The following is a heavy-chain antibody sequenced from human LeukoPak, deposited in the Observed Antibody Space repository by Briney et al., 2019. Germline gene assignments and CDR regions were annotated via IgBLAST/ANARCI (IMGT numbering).Heavy chain of an antibody. D-gene: IGHD3-16*02. CDR1: GGSFSGYC. V-gene: IGHV4-59*01. CDR2: ISYSGST. J-gene: IGHJ4*02. Sequence: SETLSLTCAVYGGSFSGYCWSWIRQPPGKGLEWIGYISYSGSTNYNPSLKSRVTMSVDTSKNQFSLKLSSVTAADTAVYYCAREDRLSHHTVFDYWGQGTLVTVSS. CDR3: AREDRLSHHTVFDY.